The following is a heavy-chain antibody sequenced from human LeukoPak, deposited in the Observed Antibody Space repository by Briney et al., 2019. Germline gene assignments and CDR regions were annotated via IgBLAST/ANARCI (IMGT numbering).Heavy chain of an antibody. CDR2: IYYSGST. V-gene: IGHV4-39*07. CDR1: GGSISSYY. CDR3: ARWRRSSGTPFDY. Sequence: SEALSLTCTVSGGSISSYYWGWIRQPPGKGLEWIGSIYYSGSTYYNPSLKSRVTISVDTSKNQFSLKLSSVTAADTAVYYCARWRRSSGTPFDYWGQGTLVTVSS. J-gene: IGHJ4*02. D-gene: IGHD3-3*01.